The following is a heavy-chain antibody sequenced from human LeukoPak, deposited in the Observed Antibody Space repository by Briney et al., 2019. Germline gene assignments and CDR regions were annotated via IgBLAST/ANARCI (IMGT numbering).Heavy chain of an antibody. CDR3: ARDQILLDMAFDI. CDR1: GFTFSDYY. D-gene: IGHD2-2*03. CDR2: ISSSGSTI. Sequence: PGGSLRLSCAASGFTFSDYYMSWIRQAPGKGLEWVSYISSSGSTIYYADSVKGRFTISRDNAKNSLYLQMNSLRAEDTAVYYCARDQILLDMAFDIWGQGTMVTVSS. V-gene: IGHV3-11*04. J-gene: IGHJ3*02.